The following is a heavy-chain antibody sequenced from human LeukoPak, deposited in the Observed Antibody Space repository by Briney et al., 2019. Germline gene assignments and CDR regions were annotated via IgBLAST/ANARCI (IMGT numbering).Heavy chain of an antibody. CDR1: GFTFDDYG. D-gene: IGHD5-18*01. CDR3: ARMLRYSYGWSPDAFDI. J-gene: IGHJ3*02. V-gene: IGHV3-20*04. CDR2: INWNGGST. Sequence: PGGSLRLSCAASGFTFDDYGMSWVRHAPGKGLEWVSGINWNGGSTGYADSVKGRFTISRDNAKNSLYLQMNSLRAEDTAVYYCARMLRYSYGWSPDAFDIWGQGTMVTVSS.